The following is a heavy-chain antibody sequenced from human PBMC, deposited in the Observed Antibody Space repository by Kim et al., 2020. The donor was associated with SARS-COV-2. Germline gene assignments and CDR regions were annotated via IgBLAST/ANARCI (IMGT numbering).Heavy chain of an antibody. V-gene: IGHV4-31*03. CDR2: IYYSGST. D-gene: IGHD2-15*01. CDR3: ARVATNVVVVAATVVAFDI. J-gene: IGHJ3*02. Sequence: SETLSLTCTVSGGSISSGGYYWSWIRQHPGKGLEWIGYIYYSGSTYYNPSLKSRVTISVDTSKNQFSLKLNSVTAADTAVYYCARVATNVVVVAATVVAFDIWGQGTMVTVYS. CDR1: GGSISSGGYY.